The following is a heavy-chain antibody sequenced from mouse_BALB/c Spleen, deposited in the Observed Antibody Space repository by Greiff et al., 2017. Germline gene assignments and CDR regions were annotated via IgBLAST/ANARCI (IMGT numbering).Heavy chain of an antibody. V-gene: IGHV1-69*02. CDR1: GYTFTSYW. J-gene: IGHJ4*01. CDR2: IDPSDSET. CDR3: ARGCYDYDYYARDY. Sequence: VQLQQPGAELVKPGAPVKLSCKASGYTFTSYWMNWVKQRPGRGLEWIGRIDPSDSETHYNQKFKDKATLTVDKSSSTAYIQLSSLTSEDSAVYYWARGCYDYDYYARDYGGQGTSVNAS. D-gene: IGHD2-4*01.